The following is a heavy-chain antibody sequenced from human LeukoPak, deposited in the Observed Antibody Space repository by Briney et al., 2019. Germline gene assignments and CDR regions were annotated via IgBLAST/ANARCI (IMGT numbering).Heavy chain of an antibody. CDR1: GFTFRSYT. D-gene: IGHD4-17*01. CDR3: ARGGPKTVTTSWYFDL. CDR2: ISFDGSNK. J-gene: IGHJ2*01. Sequence: PGGSLRLSRAATGFTFRSYTMHWVRQAPGKGLEWVTFISFDGSNKNFADSVKGRFTLSRDNSKNTLYLQMNRLRAEDTAVYSCARGGPKTVTTSWYFDLWGRGTLVTVSS. V-gene: IGHV3-30-3*01.